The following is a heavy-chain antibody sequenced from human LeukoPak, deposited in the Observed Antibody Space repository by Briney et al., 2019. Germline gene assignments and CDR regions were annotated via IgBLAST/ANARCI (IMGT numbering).Heavy chain of an antibody. CDR1: GGSISSSSYY. V-gene: IGHV4-39*01. D-gene: IGHD3-10*01. J-gene: IGHJ3*02. CDR2: IYYSGST. Sequence: SETLSLTCTVSGGSISSSSYYWGWIRQPPGKGLEWIGSIYYSGSTYYNPSLKSRVTISVDTSKNQFSLKLSSVTVADTAVYYCARVPHDAFDIWGQGTMVTVSS. CDR3: ARVPHDAFDI.